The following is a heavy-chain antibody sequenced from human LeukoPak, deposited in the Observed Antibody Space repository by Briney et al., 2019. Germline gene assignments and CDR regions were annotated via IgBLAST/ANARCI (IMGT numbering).Heavy chain of an antibody. CDR2: VFNSGTT. V-gene: IGHV4-59*11. J-gene: IGHJ3*02. CDR1: GGSISSHY. Sequence: SETLSLTCTVSGGSISSHYWSWIRQPPGRGLEWIGYVFNSGTTDQNPSLKGRVTISLDTSKNHVSLRLTSVTAPDTAVYYCARRFRVGDIHVDAFDMWGQGTMVTVSS. D-gene: IGHD1-26*01. CDR3: ARRFRVGDIHVDAFDM.